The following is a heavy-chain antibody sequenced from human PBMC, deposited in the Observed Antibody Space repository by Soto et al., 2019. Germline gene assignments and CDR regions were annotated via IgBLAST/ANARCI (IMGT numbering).Heavy chain of an antibody. J-gene: IGHJ3*02. D-gene: IGHD3-22*01. Sequence: QVQLQESGPGLVKPSQTLSLTCPVSGGSISSGGYYWSWIRQHPGKGLEWIGYIYYSGSTYYNPSLKGRVTISVDQSKNQFSLKLSYVTAADSAVYYCASCYYYDSSGYYLCGAFDIWGQGTMVTASS. CDR2: IYYSGST. V-gene: IGHV4-31*03. CDR3: ASCYYYDSSGYYLCGAFDI. CDR1: GGSISSGGYY.